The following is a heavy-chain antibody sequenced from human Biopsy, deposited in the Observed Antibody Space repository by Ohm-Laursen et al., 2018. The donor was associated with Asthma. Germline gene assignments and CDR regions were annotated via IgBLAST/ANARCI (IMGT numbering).Heavy chain of an antibody. CDR3: ARRITIFGVVQKDHGMDA. D-gene: IGHD3-3*01. CDR1: GGSMTPTSHY. J-gene: IGHJ6*02. Sequence: SDTLSLTCTVSGGSMTPTSHYWDWIRQAPGKGLEWIGYISYGGKPSYNPSQKNRVTISRDTSKHQFSLRLTSVTAADKAVYFCARRITIFGVVQKDHGMDAWGQGTTVSVSS. V-gene: IGHV4-39*01. CDR2: ISYGGKP.